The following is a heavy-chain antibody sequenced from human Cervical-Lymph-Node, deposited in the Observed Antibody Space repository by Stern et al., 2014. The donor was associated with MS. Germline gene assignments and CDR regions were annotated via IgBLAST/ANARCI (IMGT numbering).Heavy chain of an antibody. CDR3: ASPLTATSVPFGYYGMDV. CDR2: IVPIFGKP. CDR1: GGTFSNYA. J-gene: IGHJ6*02. V-gene: IGHV1-69*01. D-gene: IGHD4-17*01. Sequence: VQLVQSGAEVKKPGSSVKVSCKASGGTFSNYATSWVRQAPGQGIEWMGGIVPIFGKPNYAQKFQGRVTITADESTSTAYMDLSSLRSEDTAVYYCASPLTATSVPFGYYGMDVWGQGTTVTVS.